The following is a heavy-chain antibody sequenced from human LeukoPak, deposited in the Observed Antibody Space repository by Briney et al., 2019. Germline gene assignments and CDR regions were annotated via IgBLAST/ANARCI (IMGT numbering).Heavy chain of an antibody. D-gene: IGHD6-13*01. J-gene: IGHJ4*02. Sequence: PGGSLRLSCAASGFTFSNLWMSWVRQAPGKGLKWVANIKQDGSEKYYVDSVKGRFTISRDNAQNSLYLQMNSLRAEDTAIYYCATSTAAAGTDWGQGTLVIVSS. CDR2: IKQDGSEK. V-gene: IGHV3-7*03. CDR1: GFTFSNLW. CDR3: ATSTAAAGTD.